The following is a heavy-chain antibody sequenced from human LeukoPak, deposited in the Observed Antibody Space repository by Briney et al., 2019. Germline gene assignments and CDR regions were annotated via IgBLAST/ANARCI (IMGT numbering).Heavy chain of an antibody. D-gene: IGHD4-23*01. J-gene: IGHJ4*02. Sequence: SLRLSCAGSGFIFNNYAMHWVRQPPGKGLEWVSGISWNSGSIDYADSVKGRFTISRDNAKNSLYLQMNSLRVEDTAFYYCARGRPHGNDYWGQGTLVTVSS. CDR1: GFIFNNYA. V-gene: IGHV3-9*01. CDR3: ARGRPHGNDY. CDR2: ISWNSGSI.